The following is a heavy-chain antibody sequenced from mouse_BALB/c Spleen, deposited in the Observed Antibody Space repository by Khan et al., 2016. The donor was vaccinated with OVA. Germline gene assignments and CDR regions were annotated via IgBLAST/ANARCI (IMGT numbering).Heavy chain of an antibody. CDR3: ARREKYGYDPSWFAY. V-gene: IGHV1-61*01. J-gene: IGHJ3*01. D-gene: IGHD2-2*01. CDR1: GYTFTSYW. CDR2: IDPSDSET. Sequence: QVQLKQSGAELVRPGASVKLSCKASGYTFTSYWMNWVKQRPGHGLEWIGRIDPSDSETHYNQMFKDKATLTVDKSSSPAYMQLSSLTSEDSAVYYGARREKYGYDPSWFAYWGQGTLVTVSA.